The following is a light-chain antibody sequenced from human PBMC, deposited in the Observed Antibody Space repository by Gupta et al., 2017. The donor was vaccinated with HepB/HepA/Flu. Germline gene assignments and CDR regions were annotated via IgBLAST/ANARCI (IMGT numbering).Light chain of an antibody. CDR3: AAWDDSLNGPV. V-gene: IGLV1-44*01. Sequence: QSVLTQPPSTSGTPGQRVAISCSGSSSNIGSDAVDWYQQLPGTAPQLLIYRNDVRPSGVPGRFSGSKSGTSASLAISGLQSEDEADYYCAAWDDSLNGPVFGGGTKLTVL. CDR2: RND. CDR1: SSNIGSDA. J-gene: IGLJ2*01.